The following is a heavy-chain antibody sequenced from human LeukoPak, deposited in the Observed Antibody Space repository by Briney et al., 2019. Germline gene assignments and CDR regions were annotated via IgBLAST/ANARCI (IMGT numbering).Heavy chain of an antibody. CDR3: AAIYSNYVYYFDC. Sequence: GASVKVSCKVSGYTFTDYYMHWVQQAPGKGLEWMGLVDPEDGETIYAEKFQGRVTITADTSTDTAYMELSSLRSEDTAVYYCAAIYSNYVYYFDCWGQGTLVTVSS. V-gene: IGHV1-69-2*01. J-gene: IGHJ4*02. CDR1: GYTFTDYY. D-gene: IGHD4-11*01. CDR2: VDPEDGET.